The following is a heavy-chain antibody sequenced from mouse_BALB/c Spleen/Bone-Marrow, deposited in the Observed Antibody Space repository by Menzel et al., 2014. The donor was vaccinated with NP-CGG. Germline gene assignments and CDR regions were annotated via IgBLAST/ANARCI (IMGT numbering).Heavy chain of an antibody. V-gene: IGHV4-1*02. D-gene: IGHD1-2*01. CDR3: GRQGYYGYFAY. Sequence: DVHLVESGGGLVQPGGSLKLSCAASGFDFSRYWMSWVRQAPGKGLEWIGEINPDSSTINYTPSLKDKSIISRGNAKNTLYLQMSKVRSEDTALYYCGRQGYYGYFAYWGQGTLVTVSA. CDR1: GFDFSRYW. CDR2: INPDSSTI. J-gene: IGHJ3*01.